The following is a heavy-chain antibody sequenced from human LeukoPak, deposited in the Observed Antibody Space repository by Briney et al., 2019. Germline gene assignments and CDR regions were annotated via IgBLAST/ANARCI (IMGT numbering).Heavy chain of an antibody. V-gene: IGHV3-23*01. Sequence: PGGSLRLSCAASGFIFSGSAMNWVRQAPGKGLEWVSSIAATSGSTYYADSVKGRFTISRDNSKNTLYLQMNSLRAEDTALYYCAKAAYGDYVNWFDPWGQGTLVTVSS. CDR1: GFIFSGSA. D-gene: IGHD4-17*01. CDR3: AKAAYGDYVNWFDP. J-gene: IGHJ5*02. CDR2: IAATSGST.